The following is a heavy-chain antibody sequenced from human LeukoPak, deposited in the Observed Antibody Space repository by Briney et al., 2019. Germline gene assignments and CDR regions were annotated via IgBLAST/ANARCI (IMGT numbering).Heavy chain of an antibody. V-gene: IGHV4-61*01. CDR1: GGSISSSSYY. CDR2: IYYSGST. Sequence: PSETLSLTCTVSGGSISSSSYYWNWIRQPPGKGLEWIGYIYYSGSTNYNPSLKSRVTISVDTSKNQFSLRLTSVTAADTAMYYCARAPDYGGKLDYWGQGTLITVSS. CDR3: ARAPDYGGKLDY. J-gene: IGHJ4*02. D-gene: IGHD4-23*01.